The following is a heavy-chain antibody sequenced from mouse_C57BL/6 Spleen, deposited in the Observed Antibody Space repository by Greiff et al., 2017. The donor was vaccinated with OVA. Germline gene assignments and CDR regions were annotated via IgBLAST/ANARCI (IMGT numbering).Heavy chain of an antibody. CDR2: IYPGDGAT. Sequence: QVQLQQSGAELVKPGASVKISCKASGYAFSSYWMNWVKQRPGKGLEWIGQIYPGDGATNYNGKIKGKATMTADKTSSTAYMLLSSLTSEDSAVYFCARGDYYGSSYGYFDVWGTGTTVTVSS. CDR1: GYAFSSYW. V-gene: IGHV1-80*01. CDR3: ARGDYYGSSYGYFDV. J-gene: IGHJ1*03. D-gene: IGHD1-1*01.